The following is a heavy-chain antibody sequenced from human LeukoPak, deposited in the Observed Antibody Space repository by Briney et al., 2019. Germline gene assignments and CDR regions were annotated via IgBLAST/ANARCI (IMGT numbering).Heavy chain of an antibody. CDR1: GGSISSYY. CDR3: ARGIESYGDYGY. D-gene: IGHD4-17*01. J-gene: IGHJ4*02. V-gene: IGHV4-59*01. Sequence: PSETLSLTCTDSGGSISSYYWSWLRQPPGKGLEWIAYMYNSGSTNYNPSLKSRVTISIDTSKNQFSLKLSSLTAADTAIYYCARGIESYGDYGYWGQGILVTVSS. CDR2: MYNSGST.